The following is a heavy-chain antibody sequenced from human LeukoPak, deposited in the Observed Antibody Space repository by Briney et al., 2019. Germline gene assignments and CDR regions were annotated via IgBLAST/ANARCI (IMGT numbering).Heavy chain of an antibody. D-gene: IGHD3-10*02. CDR3: AELGIPMIGGV. V-gene: IGHV3-23*01. CDR1: GFPFSTFA. CDR2: IFPSGGEI. Sequence: GSLRPSCAASGFPFSTFAMIWVRQPPGKGLEWVSSIFPSGGEIHYADSVRGRFTISRDNSKSILSLQMNSLRAEDTAVYYCAELGIPMIGGVWGKGTTVTISS. J-gene: IGHJ6*04.